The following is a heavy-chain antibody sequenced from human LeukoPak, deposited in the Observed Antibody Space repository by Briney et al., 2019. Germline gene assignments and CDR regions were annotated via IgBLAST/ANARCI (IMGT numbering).Heavy chain of an antibody. V-gene: IGHV4-61*01. CDR1: GGSVSSGSYY. CDR3: AGTAMVNNWFDP. Sequence: SETLSLTCTVSGGSVSSGSYYWSWIRQPPGKGLEWIGYIYYSGSTNYNPSLESRVSISVDTFKNQFSLRLSSVTAADTAVYYCAGTAMVNNWFDPWGQGTLVTVSS. D-gene: IGHD5-18*01. CDR2: IYYSGST. J-gene: IGHJ5*02.